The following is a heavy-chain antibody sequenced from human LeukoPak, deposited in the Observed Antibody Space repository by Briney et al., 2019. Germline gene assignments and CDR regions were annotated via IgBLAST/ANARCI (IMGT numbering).Heavy chain of an antibody. V-gene: IGHV3-74*01. CDR1: GFTFRSYW. Sequence: GGSLRLSCAASGFTFRSYWMHWVRQAPGKGLVWVSRINSDGSSTSYADSVKGRFTISRDNAKNSLYLQMNSLRAEDTAVYYCAELGITMIGGVWGKGTTVTISS. CDR3: AELGITMIGGV. D-gene: IGHD3-10*02. CDR2: INSDGSST. J-gene: IGHJ6*04.